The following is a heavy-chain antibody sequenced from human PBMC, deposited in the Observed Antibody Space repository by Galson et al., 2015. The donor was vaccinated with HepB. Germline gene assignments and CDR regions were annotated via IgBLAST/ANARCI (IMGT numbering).Heavy chain of an antibody. CDR2: INADGSDE. V-gene: IGHV3-7*01. CDR1: GFTFRTSW. Sequence: SLRLSCAASGFTFRTSWMTWVRQGPGRGLEWVANINADGSDEFYVDSVKDRFTISRDNAKNSLYLQMNSLRAEDTGVYYCATDGGVFRLRPWGQGTLVTVSS. J-gene: IGHJ5*02. CDR3: ATDGGVFRLRP. D-gene: IGHD3-3*01.